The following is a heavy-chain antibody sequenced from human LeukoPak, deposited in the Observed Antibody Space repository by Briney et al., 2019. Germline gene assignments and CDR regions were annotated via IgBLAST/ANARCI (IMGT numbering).Heavy chain of an antibody. CDR2: ISYDGSNK. CDR1: GFTFSSYG. V-gene: IGHV3-30*03. D-gene: IGHD6-13*01. Sequence: HPGGSLRLSCAASGFTFSSYGMHWVRQAPGKGLEWVAVISYDGSNKYYADSVKGRFTISRDNSKNTLYLQMNSLRAEDTAVYYCARSVRQQLDSGRLSSYYYMDVWGKGTTVTVSS. CDR3: ARSVRQQLDSGRLSSYYYMDV. J-gene: IGHJ6*03.